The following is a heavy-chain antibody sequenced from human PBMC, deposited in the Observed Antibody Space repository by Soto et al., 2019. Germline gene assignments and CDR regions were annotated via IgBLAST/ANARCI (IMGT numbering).Heavy chain of an antibody. CDR2: IIPIFGTA. CDR3: ARDWRIVGAIRFDP. CDR1: GGTFSSYA. J-gene: IGHJ5*02. V-gene: IGHV1-69*13. D-gene: IGHD1-26*01. Sequence: GASVKVSCKASGGTFSSYAISWVRQAPGQGLEWMGGIIPIFGTANYAQKFQGRVTITADESTSTAYMELSSLRSEDTAVYYCARDWRIVGAIRFDPWGQGTLVTVSS.